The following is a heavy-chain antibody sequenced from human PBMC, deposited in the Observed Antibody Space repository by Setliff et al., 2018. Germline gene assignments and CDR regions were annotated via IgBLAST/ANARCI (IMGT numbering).Heavy chain of an antibody. V-gene: IGHV1-8*03. Sequence: ASVKVSCKASGYTFTSYDINWVRQATGQGLEWMGWMNPNSGNTGYAQKFQGRVTNTMDTSASTAYMELSGLRSEDTAVYYCARLHCSGSSCYYDYWGQGTLVTVSS. CDR1: GYTFTSYD. CDR2: MNPNSGNT. J-gene: IGHJ4*02. D-gene: IGHD2-15*01. CDR3: ARLHCSGSSCYYDY.